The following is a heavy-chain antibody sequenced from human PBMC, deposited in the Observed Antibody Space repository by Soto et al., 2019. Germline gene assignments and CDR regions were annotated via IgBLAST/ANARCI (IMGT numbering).Heavy chain of an antibody. CDR3: AKGGRAAGTARYYYYYMDV. CDR2: ISGSGGST. V-gene: IGHV3-23*01. CDR1: GFTFSSYA. Sequence: GGSLRLSCAASGFTFSSYAMSWVRQAPGKGLEWVSAISGSGGSTYYADSVKGRFTISRDNSKNTLYLQMNSLRAEDTAVYYCAKGGRAAGTARYYYYYMDVWGKGTTVTVSS. D-gene: IGHD6-13*01. J-gene: IGHJ6*03.